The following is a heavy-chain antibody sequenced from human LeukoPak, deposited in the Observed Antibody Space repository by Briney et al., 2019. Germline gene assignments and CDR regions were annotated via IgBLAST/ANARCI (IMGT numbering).Heavy chain of an antibody. D-gene: IGHD2-21*02. V-gene: IGHV3-21*01. CDR1: GFTLSSYT. CDR2: ISSSSTYL. CDR3: ARRSYCGGDCYGSDAFDI. J-gene: IGHJ3*02. Sequence: PGGPLRLSCAASGFTLSSYTMNWVRQAPGKGLEWVSSISSSSTYLDYADSLKGRFTISRDNAKNSLYLQMNSLRAEDTAVYYCARRSYCGGDCYGSDAFDIWGQGTMVTVSS.